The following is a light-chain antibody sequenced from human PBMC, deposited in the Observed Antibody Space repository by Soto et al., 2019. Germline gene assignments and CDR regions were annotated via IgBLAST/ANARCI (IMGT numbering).Light chain of an antibody. J-gene: IGKJ4*01. CDR2: AAS. V-gene: IGKV1-39*01. Sequence: DIQMTQSPSSLSASVGDRVIITCRASQTISSFLNWYQQKPGEAPKLLVYAASSLQSGLPSRFSGSGSGTIFTLTISSLQPEDIATYYCQQSYSIPLTFGGGTKVEIK. CDR3: QQSYSIPLT. CDR1: QTISSF.